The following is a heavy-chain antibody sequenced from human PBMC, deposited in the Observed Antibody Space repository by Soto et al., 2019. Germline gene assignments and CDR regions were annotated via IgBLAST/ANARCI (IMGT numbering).Heavy chain of an antibody. J-gene: IGHJ6*02. CDR1: GFTFSSYG. CDR2: IWYDGSNK. D-gene: IGHD6-6*01. Sequence: WGSLRLSCAASGFTFSSYGMHWVRQAPGKGLEWVAVIWYDGSNKYYADSVKGRFTISRDNSKNTLYLQMKSLRAEDKAVYYCARPRHLPDSSSTDYYYGMDVWGQGTTVTVSS. CDR3: ARPRHLPDSSSTDYYYGMDV. V-gene: IGHV3-33*01.